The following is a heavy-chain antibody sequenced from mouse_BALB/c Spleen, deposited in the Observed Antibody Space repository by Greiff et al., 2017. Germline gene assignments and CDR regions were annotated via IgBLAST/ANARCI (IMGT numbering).Heavy chain of an antibody. D-gene: IGHD1-1*01. V-gene: IGHV5-12-2*01. CDR2: ISNGGGST. CDR3: ARHYYGSSYDAMDY. J-gene: IGHJ4*01. CDR1: GFTFSSYT. Sequence: EVHLVESGGGLVQPGGSLKLSCAASGFTFSSYTMSWVRQTPEKRLEWVAYISNGGGSTYYPDTVKGRFTISRDNAKNTLYLQMSSLKSEDTAMYYCARHYYGSSYDAMDYWGQGTSVTVSS.